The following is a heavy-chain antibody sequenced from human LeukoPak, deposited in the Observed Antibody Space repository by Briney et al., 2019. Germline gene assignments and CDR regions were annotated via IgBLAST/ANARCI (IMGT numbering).Heavy chain of an antibody. V-gene: IGHV3-48*04. CDR2: ISSSSSTI. CDR3: AREGAICYDSSGYFYYYYGVDV. J-gene: IGHJ6*02. CDR1: GFTFSSYS. Sequence: GGSLRLSCAASGFTFSSYSMNWVRQAPGKGLEWVSYISSSSSTIYYADSVKGRFTISRDNAKNSLYLQMNSLRAEDTAVYYCAREGAICYDSSGYFYYYYGVDVWGQGTTVTVSS. D-gene: IGHD3-22*01.